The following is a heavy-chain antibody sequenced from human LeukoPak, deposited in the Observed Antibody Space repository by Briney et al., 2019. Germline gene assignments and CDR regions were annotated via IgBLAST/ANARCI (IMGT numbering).Heavy chain of an antibody. V-gene: IGHV4-59*01. CDR2: IHYAGNT. D-gene: IGHD3-10*01. J-gene: IGHJ6*03. CDR1: GGSISSYY. Sequence: SETLSPTCTVSGGSISSYYWSWIRQPPGKGLEWIGYIHYAGNTNYNPSLKSRVTISVDTSKNQFSLKLSFVTAADTAVYYCARLEEGYGSGRRENYYYYYMDVWGKGRTVTISS. CDR3: ARLEEGYGSGRRENYYYYYMDV.